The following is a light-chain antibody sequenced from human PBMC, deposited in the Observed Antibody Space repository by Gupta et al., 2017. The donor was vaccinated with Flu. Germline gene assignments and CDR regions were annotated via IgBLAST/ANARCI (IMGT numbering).Light chain of an antibody. Sequence: SASLSCRARQSGSSNLAWYQQKPGQAHRILIYGASTRATGIPARVSVSGSGTEFTLTISSLQFEDCAVYYCQQYNNWPSGITFGQGTRLEIK. CDR3: QQYNNWPSGIT. CDR1: QSGSSN. J-gene: IGKJ5*01. V-gene: IGKV3-15*01. CDR2: GAS.